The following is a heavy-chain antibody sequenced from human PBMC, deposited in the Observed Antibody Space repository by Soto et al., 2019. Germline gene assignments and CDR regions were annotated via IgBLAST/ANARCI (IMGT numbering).Heavy chain of an antibody. CDR1: GGTFNRNA. Sequence: QVQLVQSGAEVKKSGSSVKVSCKAYGGTFNRNAINWVRQAPGQGLEWMGGITPMFRSPTYAQQFQGRVTIIADESTNTVYMEMSSLISDDTAMYYCAREGGHKSGLGRGHPFDPWGQGTLVTVSS. D-gene: IGHD3-10*01. V-gene: IGHV1-69*01. J-gene: IGHJ5*02. CDR3: AREGGHKSGLGRGHPFDP. CDR2: ITPMFRSP.